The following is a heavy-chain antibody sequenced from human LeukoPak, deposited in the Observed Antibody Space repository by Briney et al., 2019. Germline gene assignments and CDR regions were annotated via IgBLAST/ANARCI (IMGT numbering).Heavy chain of an antibody. CDR3: ARRPYQDVSGRLSDV. Sequence: GGSLRLSCAASGFTVSNNYMSWVRQAPGKGLEWVSVIYSGGSTYYADSVKGRFAVSRDNAKNSLYLQMNSLGHEDSAVYYCARRPYQDVSGRLSDVWGQGTTVTVSS. CDR1: GFTVSNNY. CDR2: IYSGGST. J-gene: IGHJ6*02. D-gene: IGHD6-19*01. V-gene: IGHV3-53*01.